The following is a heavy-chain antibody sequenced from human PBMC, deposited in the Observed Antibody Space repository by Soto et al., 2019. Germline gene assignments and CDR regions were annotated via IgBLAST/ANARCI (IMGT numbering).Heavy chain of an antibody. CDR1: GGSISSYY. V-gene: IGHV4-59*01. D-gene: IGHD2-2*01. CDR3: ARDYSSTSPGWFDP. J-gene: IGHJ5*02. Sequence: SETLSLTCTVSGGSISSYYWSWIRQPPGKGLEWIGYIYYSGGTNYNPSLKSRVTISVDTSKNQFSLKLSSVTAADTAVYYCARDYSSTSPGWFDPWGQGTLVTVSS. CDR2: IYYSGGT.